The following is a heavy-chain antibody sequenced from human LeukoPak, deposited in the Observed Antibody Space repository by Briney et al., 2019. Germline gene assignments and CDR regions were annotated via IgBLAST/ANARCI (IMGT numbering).Heavy chain of an antibody. Sequence: PGGSLRLSCAASGSTFSSYGMHWVRQAPGKGLVWVAFIRYDGSNKYYADSMKGRFTISRDNSKNTLYLQINSLGAEDTAVYYCAKDRLGAVLYFDCWGQGTLVTVSS. CDR1: GSTFSSYG. V-gene: IGHV3-30*02. CDR2: IRYDGSNK. CDR3: AKDRLGAVLYFDC. J-gene: IGHJ4*02. D-gene: IGHD1-26*01.